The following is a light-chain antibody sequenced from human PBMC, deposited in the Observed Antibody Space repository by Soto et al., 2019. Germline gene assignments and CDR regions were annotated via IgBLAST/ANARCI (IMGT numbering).Light chain of an antibody. CDR3: HQYGTSPQT. V-gene: IGKV3-20*01. CDR2: DAS. J-gene: IGKJ1*01. Sequence: EIVLTQSPGSLSLSPGESATLSCTASQSVSNTHVAWYQQRPGQAPRLLIYDASRRDIGVPDRFSGSGSGTDFTLAISGLEPADFAVYFCHQYGTSPQTFGQGTKVDI. CDR1: QSVSNTH.